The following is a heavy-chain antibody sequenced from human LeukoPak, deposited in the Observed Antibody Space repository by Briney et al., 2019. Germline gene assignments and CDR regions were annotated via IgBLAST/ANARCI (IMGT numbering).Heavy chain of an antibody. J-gene: IGHJ1*01. CDR2: ISGNRGSI. V-gene: IGHV3-9*03. CDR3: VKDSGYSDTSGLFQH. Sequence: GGSLRLSCAASGFTFSSYAMHWVRQVPGKGLEWVSGISGNRGSIGYADSVKGRFTISRDNAKNSLHLQMNSLRPEDMAFYYCVKDSGYSDTSGLFQHWGQGTLVTVSS. CDR1: GFTFSSYA. D-gene: IGHD3-22*01.